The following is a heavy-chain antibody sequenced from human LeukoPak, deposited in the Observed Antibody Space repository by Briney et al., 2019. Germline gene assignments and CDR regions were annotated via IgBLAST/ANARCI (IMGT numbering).Heavy chain of an antibody. CDR1: GGTFSSYA. Sequence: SVKVSCKASGGTFSSYAISWVRQAPGQGLEWIGRIIPIFGTANYAQKFQGRVTITTDESTSTAYMELSSLRSEDTAVYYCARARPLGYCTNGVCPRSNKPFDYWGQGTLVTVSS. CDR2: IIPIFGTA. D-gene: IGHD2-8*01. J-gene: IGHJ4*02. CDR3: ARARPLGYCTNGVCPRSNKPFDY. V-gene: IGHV1-69*05.